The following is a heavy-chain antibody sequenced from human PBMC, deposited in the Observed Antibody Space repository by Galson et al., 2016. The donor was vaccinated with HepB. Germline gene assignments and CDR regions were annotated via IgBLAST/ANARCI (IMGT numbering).Heavy chain of an antibody. J-gene: IGHJ5*02. CDR2: IAYDGGTT. CDR3: ARSNYDSSGYYRFDP. CDR1: GFSLSGYW. Sequence: LRLSCAASGFSLSGYWMHWVRQTPEKGLLWVSRIAYDGGTTTYADSVKGRFTVSRDIAKNTLYLEMNSLRVEDTAVYYCARSNYDSSGYYRFDPWGQGTLVTVSS. V-gene: IGHV3-74*03. D-gene: IGHD3-22*01.